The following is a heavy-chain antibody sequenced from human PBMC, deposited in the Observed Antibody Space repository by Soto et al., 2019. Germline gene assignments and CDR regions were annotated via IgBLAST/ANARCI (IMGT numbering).Heavy chain of an antibody. CDR2: IYHSGST. D-gene: IGHD6-19*01. CDR1: GGSISSSNW. V-gene: IGHV4-4*02. CDR3: ARGRGAYSSGWYVGYFDY. Sequence: SETLSLTCAVSGGSISSSNWWSWVRQPPGKGLEWIGEIYHSGSTNYNPSLKSRVTISVDKSKNQFSLKLSSVTAADTAVYYCARGRGAYSSGWYVGYFDYWGQGTLVTVS. J-gene: IGHJ4*02.